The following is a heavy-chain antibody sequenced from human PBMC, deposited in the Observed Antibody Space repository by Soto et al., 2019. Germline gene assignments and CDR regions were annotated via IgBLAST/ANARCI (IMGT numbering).Heavy chain of an antibody. CDR3: ARLVRGVIITDVLD. J-gene: IGHJ4*02. Sequence: PGESLKISCKGSGYSFTNYWISWVRQMPGKGLEWMGRIDPSDSYTNYSPSFQGHVTISADKSISTSYLQWSSLKASDTAMYYCARLVRGVIITDVLDWCQGTLVTLAS. D-gene: IGHD3-10*01. CDR1: GYSFTNYW. CDR2: IDPSDSYT. V-gene: IGHV5-10-1*01.